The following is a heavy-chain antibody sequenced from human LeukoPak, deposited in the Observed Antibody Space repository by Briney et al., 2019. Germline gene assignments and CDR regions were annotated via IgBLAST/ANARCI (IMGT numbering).Heavy chain of an antibody. V-gene: IGHV3-53*01. CDR1: GLTGSHNY. D-gene: IGHD4-17*01. CDR2: IHTSGDT. Sequence: HSGGSLRLSCAASGLTGSHNYVSWVRQAPGKGLEWVSAIHTSGDTCYADSVKGRFTISRDTSKNTLYLQINSLRVEDTAVYYCIVFGDSNHWGQGTLVTVSS. CDR3: IVFGDSNH. J-gene: IGHJ5*02.